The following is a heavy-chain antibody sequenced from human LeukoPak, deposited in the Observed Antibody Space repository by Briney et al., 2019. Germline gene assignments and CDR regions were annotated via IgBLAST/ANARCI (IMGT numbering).Heavy chain of an antibody. J-gene: IGHJ4*02. V-gene: IGHV4-4*02. CDR2: IYHSGST. CDR1: GGSISSSNW. CDR3: ARDRAVAGPHFFDY. D-gene: IGHD6-19*01. Sequence: TSETLSLTCAVSGGSISSSNWWSWVRQPPGKGLEWIGEIYHSGSTNYNPSLKSRVTISVDKSKNQFSLKLSSVTAADTAVYYCARDRAVAGPHFFDYWGQGTLVTVSS.